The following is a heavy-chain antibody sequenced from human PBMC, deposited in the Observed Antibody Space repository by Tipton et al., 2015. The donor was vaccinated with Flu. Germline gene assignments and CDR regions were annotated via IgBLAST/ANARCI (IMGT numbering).Heavy chain of an antibody. CDR1: GGSINNYY. CDR2: THSGGNI. Sequence: TLSLTCTVSGGSINNYYWTWIRQPAGKALEWIGRTHSGGNINYSPSLRTRLAMSLDTSNNQVFLKLTSVSAADTAVYFCARDNPTIYGTDPHVWYGMDVWGQGTTVTVSS. D-gene: IGHD1-14*01. V-gene: IGHV4-4*07. J-gene: IGHJ6*02. CDR3: ARDNPTIYGTDPHVWYGMDV.